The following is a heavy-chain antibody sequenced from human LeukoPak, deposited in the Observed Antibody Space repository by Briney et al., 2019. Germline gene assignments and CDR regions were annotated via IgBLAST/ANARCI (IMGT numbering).Heavy chain of an antibody. J-gene: IGHJ4*02. CDR1: GYTFTGYY. CDR3: ARDDDLYGSGNFDY. V-gene: IGHV1-2*02. CDR2: INPNSGGT. Sequence: ASVKVSCKASGYTFTGYYMHWVRQAPGQGLGWMGWINPNSGGTNYAQKFQGRVTMTRDTSISTSYMELSRLRSDDTAVYYCARDDDLYGSGNFDYWGQGTLVTVST. D-gene: IGHD3-10*01.